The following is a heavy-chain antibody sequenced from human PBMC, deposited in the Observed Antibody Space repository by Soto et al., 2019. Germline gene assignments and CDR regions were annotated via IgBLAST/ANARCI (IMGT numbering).Heavy chain of an antibody. CDR3: ARGLETLVFDY. Sequence: GVSLRLSCAASGFTFSSYAMSWVRQAPGKGLEWVAVIWYDGSNKYYADSVKGRFTISRDNSKNTLYLQMNSLRAEDTAVYYCARGLETLVFDYWGQGSLVSVSS. CDR2: IWYDGSNK. D-gene: IGHD1-1*01. CDR1: GFTFSSYA. J-gene: IGHJ4*02. V-gene: IGHV3-33*08.